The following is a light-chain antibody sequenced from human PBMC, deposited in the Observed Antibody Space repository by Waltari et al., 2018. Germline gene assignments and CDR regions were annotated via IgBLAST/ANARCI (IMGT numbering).Light chain of an antibody. J-gene: IGKJ1*01. V-gene: IGKV3-20*01. CDR1: QSVSRT. Sequence: EIVLTQSPGTLSVSPGERVTLSCRASQSVSRTLAWYQQKPGQAPSLLIYDASTRATGMPERFSGSGSATDVSLPISRLEPEDFAVYYCQKYETLPATFGQGTKVEIK. CDR2: DAS. CDR3: QKYETLPAT.